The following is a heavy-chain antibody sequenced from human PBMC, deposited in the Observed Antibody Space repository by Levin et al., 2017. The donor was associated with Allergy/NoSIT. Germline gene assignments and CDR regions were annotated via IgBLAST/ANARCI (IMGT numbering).Heavy chain of an antibody. V-gene: IGHV3-23*01. CDR1: GFTFSSYA. CDR3: AKGGLLWFGNGRWFDP. Sequence: GESLKISCAASGFTFSSYAMSWVRQAPGKGLEWVSAISGSGGSTYYADSVKGRFTISRDNSKNTLYLQMNSLRAEDTAVYYCAKGGLLWFGNGRWFDPWGQGTLVTVSS. D-gene: IGHD3-10*01. CDR2: ISGSGGST. J-gene: IGHJ5*02.